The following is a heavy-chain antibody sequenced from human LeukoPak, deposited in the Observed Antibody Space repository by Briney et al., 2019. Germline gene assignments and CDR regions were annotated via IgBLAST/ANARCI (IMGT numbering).Heavy chain of an antibody. CDR1: GGTFSSYG. V-gene: IGHV3-23*01. Sequence: ASVKVSCKASGGTFSSYGMSWVRQAPGKGLEWVSAISGSGGSTYYADSVKGRFTISRDNSKNTLYLQMNSLRAEDTAVYYCAKDRDDILTGSSDYWGQGTLVTVSS. J-gene: IGHJ4*02. CDR2: ISGSGGST. CDR3: AKDRDDILTGSSDY. D-gene: IGHD3-9*01.